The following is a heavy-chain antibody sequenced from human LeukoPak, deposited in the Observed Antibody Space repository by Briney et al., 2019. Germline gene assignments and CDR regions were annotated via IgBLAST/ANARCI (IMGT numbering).Heavy chain of an antibody. J-gene: IGHJ1*01. CDR1: GLSFGDYA. CDR3: SGHGTSLSTYFQH. D-gene: IGHD1-26*01. V-gene: IGHV3-49*04. Sequence: GGSLRLSCTTSGLSFGDYAMNWVRQAPGKGLEWVGFIRSKAYGGTADYAASVKGRFTISRDDSKSIAYQQMNSLKTEDTAVYYCSGHGTSLSTYFQHWGQGTLVTVSS. CDR2: IRSKAYGGTA.